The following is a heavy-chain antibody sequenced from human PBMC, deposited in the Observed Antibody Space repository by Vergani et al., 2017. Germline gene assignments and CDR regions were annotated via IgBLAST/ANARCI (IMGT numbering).Heavy chain of an antibody. Sequence: QVQLQESGPGLVKPSQTLSLTCTVSGGSISSGSYYWSWIRQPAGKGLEWIGRIYTSGSTNYNPSLKSRVTISVDTSKNQFSLKLSSVTAADTAVYYCARGRVNYYDSSGYHNWFDPWGQGTLVTVSS. D-gene: IGHD3-22*01. CDR2: IYTSGST. V-gene: IGHV4-61*02. CDR1: GGSISSGSYY. J-gene: IGHJ5*02. CDR3: ARGRVNYYDSSGYHNWFDP.